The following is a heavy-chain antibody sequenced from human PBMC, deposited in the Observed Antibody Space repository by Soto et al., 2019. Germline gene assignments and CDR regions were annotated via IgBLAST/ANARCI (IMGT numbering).Heavy chain of an antibody. D-gene: IGHD3-22*01. J-gene: IGHJ4*02. CDR1: GYTFTSYD. CDR3: ARGQNYYDSRGYRGLDY. Sequence: SVKVSCKASGYTFTSYDINWVRQATGQGLEWMGWMNPNSGNTGYAQKFQGRVTMTRNTSISTAYMELSSLRSEDTAVYYCARGQNYYDSRGYRGLDYWGQGTLVTVSS. CDR2: MNPNSGNT. V-gene: IGHV1-8*01.